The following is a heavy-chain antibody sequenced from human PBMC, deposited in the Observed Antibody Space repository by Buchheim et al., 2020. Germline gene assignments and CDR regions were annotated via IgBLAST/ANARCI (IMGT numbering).Heavy chain of an antibody. CDR1: GFTFSSYA. CDR2: ISYDGSNK. Sequence: QVQLVESGGGVVQPGRSLRLSCAASGFTFSSYAMHWVRQAPGKGLEWVAVISYDGSNKYYADSVKGRFTISRDNSKNTLYLQMNSLRADDTAVYYCARGGAGPFDYWGQGTL. J-gene: IGHJ4*02. V-gene: IGHV3-30-3*01. D-gene: IGHD6-19*01. CDR3: ARGGAGPFDY.